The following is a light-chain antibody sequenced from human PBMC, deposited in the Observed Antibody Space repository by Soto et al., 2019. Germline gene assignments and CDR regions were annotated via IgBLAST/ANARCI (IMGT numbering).Light chain of an antibody. CDR2: DTS. J-gene: IGKJ2*01. CDR1: LDIRNY. Sequence: DIQLTQSPPSLSASVGDRVSITCQASLDIRNYLNWYQHKPGRAPKLLIYDTSNLETGVPSRFGGSASGTNFSCIITDLQPEDVATYYCQQYENLPYTFGQGTKLQI. V-gene: IGKV1-33*01. CDR3: QQYENLPYT.